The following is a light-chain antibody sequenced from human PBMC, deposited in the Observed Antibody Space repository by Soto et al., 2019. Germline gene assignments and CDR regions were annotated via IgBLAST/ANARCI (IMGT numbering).Light chain of an antibody. J-gene: IGKJ2*01. Sequence: IQMTQSPSSLSASVGDRVTITCRASQGIKNDVAWYQQKPGKAPKLLIYAASSLQSGVPPRFSGSGSGTDFTLTISSLQPEDFATYYCLQDYNYPYTFGQGTKVDIK. CDR2: AAS. CDR1: QGIKND. V-gene: IGKV1-6*01. CDR3: LQDYNYPYT.